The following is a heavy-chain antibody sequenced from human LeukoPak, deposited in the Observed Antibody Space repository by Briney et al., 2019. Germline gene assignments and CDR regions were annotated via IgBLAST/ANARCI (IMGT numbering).Heavy chain of an antibody. Sequence: PSETLSLTCAVYGGSFSGYYWSWLRQPPGKGLEWIGEINHSGSTNYNPSLKSRVTISVDTSKNQFSLKLSSVTAADTAVYYCASPPVNYDFWSGYPYYYYYMDVWGKGTTVTVSS. CDR2: INHSGST. D-gene: IGHD3-3*01. J-gene: IGHJ6*03. V-gene: IGHV4-34*01. CDR1: GGSFSGYY. CDR3: ASPPVNYDFWSGYPYYYYYMDV.